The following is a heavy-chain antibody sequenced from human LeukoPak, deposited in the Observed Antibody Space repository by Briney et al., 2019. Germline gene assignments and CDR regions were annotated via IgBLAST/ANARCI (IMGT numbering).Heavy chain of an antibody. Sequence: GASEKVSCKASGYTFTGYYMHWVRQAPGQGLVWMGWINPNSGGTNYAQKFQGRVTMTRDTSISTAYKELSRLRSDDTAVYYCARDPGQWLVLGWFDPWGQGTLVTVSS. CDR1: GYTFTGYY. J-gene: IGHJ5*02. CDR2: INPNSGGT. D-gene: IGHD6-19*01. CDR3: ARDPGQWLVLGWFDP. V-gene: IGHV1-2*02.